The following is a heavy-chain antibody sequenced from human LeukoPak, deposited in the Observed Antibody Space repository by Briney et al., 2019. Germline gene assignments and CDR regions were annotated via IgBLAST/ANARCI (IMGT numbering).Heavy chain of an antibody. CDR1: GFTFSNYG. V-gene: IGHV3-30*18. J-gene: IGHJ6*02. D-gene: IGHD6-25*01. Sequence: GGSLRLSCAASGFTFSNYGMHWVRQAPGKGLEWVAVISYDGGTEYYADSVKGRFTISRDKSKNTLYLQMNSLTTEDTAVYYCAKTSRGRWVDWGMDVWGQGTTVTVSS. CDR2: ISYDGGTE. CDR3: AKTSRGRWVDWGMDV.